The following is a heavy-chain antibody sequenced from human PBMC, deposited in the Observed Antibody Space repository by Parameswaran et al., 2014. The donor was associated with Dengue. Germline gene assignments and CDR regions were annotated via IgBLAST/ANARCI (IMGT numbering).Heavy chain of an antibody. V-gene: IGHV1-8*01. Sequence: WVRQAPGQGLEWMGWMNPNSGNTGYAQKFQGRVTMTRNTSISTAYMELSSLRSEDTAVYYCARGPGGSMDVWGQGTTVTVSS. CDR2: MNPNSGNT. J-gene: IGHJ6*02. CDR3: ARGPGGSMDV.